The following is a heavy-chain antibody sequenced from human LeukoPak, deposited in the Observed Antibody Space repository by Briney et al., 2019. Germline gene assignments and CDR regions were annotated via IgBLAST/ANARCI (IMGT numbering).Heavy chain of an antibody. CDR2: INHSGST. Sequence: PSETLSLTCAAYGGSFSGYYWSWIRQPPGKGLEWIGEINHSGSTNYNPSLKSRVTISVDTSKNQFSLKLSSVTAADTAVYYCAGGSYYYGSGSHFDYWGQGTLVTVSS. CDR1: GGSFSGYY. D-gene: IGHD3-10*01. J-gene: IGHJ4*02. V-gene: IGHV4-34*01. CDR3: AGGSYYYGSGSHFDY.